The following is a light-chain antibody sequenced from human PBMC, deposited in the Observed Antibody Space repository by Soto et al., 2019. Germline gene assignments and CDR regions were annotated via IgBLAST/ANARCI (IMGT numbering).Light chain of an antibody. V-gene: IGKV3D-15*01. CDR2: DTS. CDR3: QQYDKWPRT. Sequence: EIVMTQSAATLSLSPGERATLSCRASQSVSSNLAWYQQKPGQAPRLLIYDTSNRATGVPARFSGSGSGTDFTLTISSLEPEDCAIYYCQQYDKWPRTFGQGTRWIS. CDR1: QSVSSN. J-gene: IGKJ1*01.